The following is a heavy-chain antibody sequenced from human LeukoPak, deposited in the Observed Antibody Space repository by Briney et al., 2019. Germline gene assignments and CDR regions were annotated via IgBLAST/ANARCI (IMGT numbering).Heavy chain of an antibody. Sequence: ASVTVSFKASGYTFTSYYMHWVRQAPGQGLEWMGIIDPSGGSTSYAQKFQGRVTMTRDMSTSTVYMELSSLRSEDTAVYYCARDRSGNWFVPWGQGTLVTVSS. CDR3: ARDRSGNWFVP. CDR1: GYTFTSYY. D-gene: IGHD3-10*01. J-gene: IGHJ5*02. CDR2: IDPSGGST. V-gene: IGHV1-46*01.